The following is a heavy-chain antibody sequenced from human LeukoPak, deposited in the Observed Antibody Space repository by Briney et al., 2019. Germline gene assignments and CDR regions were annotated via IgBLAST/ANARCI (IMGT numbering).Heavy chain of an antibody. D-gene: IGHD3-22*01. J-gene: IGHJ4*02. V-gene: IGHV1-69*04. CDR1: VGTFSSYA. CDR2: IIPILGIA. CDR3: ARDLRDSYYYDSSGYYGDY. Sequence: SVKVSCKASVGTFSSYAISWVRQAPGQGLEWMGRIIPILGIANYAQKFQGRVTITADKSTSTAYMELSSLRSEDTAVYYCARDLRDSYYYDSSGYYGDYWGQGTLVTVSS.